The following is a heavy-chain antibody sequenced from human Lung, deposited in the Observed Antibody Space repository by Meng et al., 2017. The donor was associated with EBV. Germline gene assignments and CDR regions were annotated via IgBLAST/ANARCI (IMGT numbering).Heavy chain of an antibody. V-gene: IGHV4-4*07. Sequence: QGQRQEPGPGLVKPSETLSPTCTLSGGSFNNYYWSWIRQPAGKGLEWIGHIQTSGNTNYNPSLKSRITMSMDTSKNHFSLNLSSVTAADTAVYYCARLVITMILGTPIWSFDLWGRGTLVTVSS. CDR2: IQTSGNT. D-gene: IGHD3-22*01. CDR1: GGSFNNYY. J-gene: IGHJ2*01. CDR3: ARLVITMILGTPIWSFDL.